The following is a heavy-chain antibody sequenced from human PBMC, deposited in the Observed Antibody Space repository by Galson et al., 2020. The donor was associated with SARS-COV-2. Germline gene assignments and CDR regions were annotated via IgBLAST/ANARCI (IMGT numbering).Heavy chain of an antibody. J-gene: IGHJ3*02. V-gene: IGHV3-74*03. CDR3: ARGGGDDYYDRPFDI. Sequence: GESLKISCVASGFTFSTYWMYWVRQAPGKGLVWVSHIKNDESTITYADSVKGRFTISRDNAKNTLYLQMNSLRAEDTAVYYCARGGGDDYYDRPFDIWGQGTMVTVSS. D-gene: IGHD3-22*01. CDR1: GFTFSTYW. CDR2: IKNDESTI.